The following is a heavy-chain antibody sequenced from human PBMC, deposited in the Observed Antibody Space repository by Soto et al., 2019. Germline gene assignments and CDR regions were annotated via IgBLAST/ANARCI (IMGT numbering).Heavy chain of an antibody. CDR3: ARAVVVAATAKFNWFDP. D-gene: IGHD2-15*01. V-gene: IGHV4-59*08. CDR2: IYYSGST. CDR1: GGSISSYY. J-gene: IGHJ5*02. Sequence: SETLSLTCTVSGGSISSYYWSWIRQPPGKGLEWIGYIYYSGSTNYNPSLKSRVTISVDTSKNQFSLKLSSVTAADTAVYYCARAVVVAATAKFNWFDPWGQGTLVTV.